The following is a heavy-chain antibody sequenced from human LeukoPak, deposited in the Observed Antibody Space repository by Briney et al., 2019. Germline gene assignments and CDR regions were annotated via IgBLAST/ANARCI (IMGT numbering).Heavy chain of an antibody. V-gene: IGHV3-30-3*02. CDR1: GFTFSSYA. CDR2: ISYDGSNK. D-gene: IGHD6-13*01. Sequence: GGSLRLSCAASGFTFSSYAMHWVRQAPGKGLGWVSVISYDGSNKYYADSVKGRFTISRDNSKNTLYVQMNSLRAEDTAVYYCAKEGYSRGYYSYYYMDVWGKGTTVTVSS. CDR3: AKEGYSRGYYSYYYMDV. J-gene: IGHJ6*03.